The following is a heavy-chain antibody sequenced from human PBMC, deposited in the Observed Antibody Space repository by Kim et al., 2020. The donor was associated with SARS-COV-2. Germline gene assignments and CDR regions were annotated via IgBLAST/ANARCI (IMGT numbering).Heavy chain of an antibody. V-gene: IGHV3-33*01. CDR3: ARDLSGYYGMDV. J-gene: IGHJ6*02. CDR2: K. Sequence: KYYADSVKGRFTISRDNSKNTLYLQRNSLRAEDTAVYYCARDLSGYYGMDVWGQGTTVTVSS. D-gene: IGHD3-10*01.